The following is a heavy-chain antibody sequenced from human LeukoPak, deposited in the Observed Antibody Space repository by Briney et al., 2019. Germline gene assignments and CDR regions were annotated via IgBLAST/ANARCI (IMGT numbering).Heavy chain of an antibody. D-gene: IGHD2-15*01. Sequence: PSETLSLTCTVSGGSISSGGYYWSWIRQHPGKGLEWIGYIYYSGSTYYNPSLKSRVTISVDTSKNQFSLKLSSVTAAGTAVYYCARESGVDGFDPWGQGTLVTVSS. CDR3: ARESGVDGFDP. J-gene: IGHJ5*02. V-gene: IGHV4-31*03. CDR2: IYYSGST. CDR1: GGSISSGGYY.